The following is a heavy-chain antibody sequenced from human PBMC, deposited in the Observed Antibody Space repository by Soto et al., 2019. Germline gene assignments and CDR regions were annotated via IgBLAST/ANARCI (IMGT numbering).Heavy chain of an antibody. Sequence: QVQLQESGPGLVKPSETLSLTCTVSGGSISSYYWSWIRQPPGKGLEWIGHIYYSGSTNYNPSLNSRVTISVDTSKNQCSLKLSSVTAAYTAVYYCARAGPIAAAGTSKYYHYYYGMDVWGQGTTVTVSS. CDR2: IYYSGST. J-gene: IGHJ6*02. CDR3: ARAGPIAAAGTSKYYHYYYGMDV. CDR1: GGSISSYY. D-gene: IGHD6-13*01. V-gene: IGHV4-59*01.